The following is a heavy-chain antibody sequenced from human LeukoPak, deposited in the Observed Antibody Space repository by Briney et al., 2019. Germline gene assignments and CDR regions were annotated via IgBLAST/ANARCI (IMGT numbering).Heavy chain of an antibody. D-gene: IGHD3-10*01. V-gene: IGHV4-4*02. CDR3: ARDYYGSGSTFDY. CDR1: GGSISSSNW. Sequence: SGTLSLTCAVPGGSISSSNWWSWVRQPPGKGLEWIGEIYHSGSTNYNPSLKSRVTISVDKSKNQFSLKLSSATAADTAVYYCARDYYGSGSTFDYWGQGTLVTVSS. J-gene: IGHJ4*02. CDR2: IYHSGST.